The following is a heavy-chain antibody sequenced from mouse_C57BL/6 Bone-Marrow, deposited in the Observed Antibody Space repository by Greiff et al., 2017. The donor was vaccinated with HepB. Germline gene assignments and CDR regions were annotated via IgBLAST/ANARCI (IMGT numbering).Heavy chain of an antibody. CDR3: ARRGTGPWFAY. Sequence: VQLQQSGPVLVKPGASVKMSCKASGYTFTDYYMNWVKQSHGKSLEWIGVINPYNGGTSYNQKFKGKATLTVDKSSSTAYMELNSLTSEVSAVYYCARRGTGPWFAYWGQGTLVTVSA. CDR1: GYTFTDYY. J-gene: IGHJ3*01. D-gene: IGHD3-3*01. V-gene: IGHV1-19*01. CDR2: INPYNGGT.